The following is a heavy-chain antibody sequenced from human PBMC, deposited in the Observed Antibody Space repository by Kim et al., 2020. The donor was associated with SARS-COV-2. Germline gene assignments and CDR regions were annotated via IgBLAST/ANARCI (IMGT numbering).Heavy chain of an antibody. D-gene: IGHD2-15*01. J-gene: IGHJ6*01. CDR1: NYTITNFY. CDR2: ISPYNGNT. Sequence: ASVRVSCKASNYTITNFYITWVRQAPAQGLEWLGTISPYNGNTNYVQKVHDRVTMTTDTTTNTAFLELRSLRSDDTAVYYCARDRPLRPVLSRGYYYGLD. V-gene: IGHV1-18*01. CDR3: ARDRPLRPVLSRGYYYGLD.